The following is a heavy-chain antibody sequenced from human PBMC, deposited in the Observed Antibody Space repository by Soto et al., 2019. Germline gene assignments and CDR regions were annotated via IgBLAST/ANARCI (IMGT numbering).Heavy chain of an antibody. CDR3: ARAGSESNGYYDY. Sequence: GGSRRLSCAASGFIFSDYYMTWIRQAPGKGLEWVSHISGSSSYTNYADSLKGRFTISRDNAKNSLYLQINSLRAEDTAVYYCARAGSESNGYYDYWGQGTLVTVSS. V-gene: IGHV3-11*06. CDR2: ISGSSSYT. D-gene: IGHD3-22*01. CDR1: GFIFSDYY. J-gene: IGHJ4*02.